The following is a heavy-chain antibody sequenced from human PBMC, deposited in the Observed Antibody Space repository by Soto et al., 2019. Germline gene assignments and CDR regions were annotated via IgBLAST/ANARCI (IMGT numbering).Heavy chain of an antibody. D-gene: IGHD6-25*01. CDR1: GFRFNDYY. Sequence: WGSLRLSCAATGFRFNDYYMTWIRQAPGKGLEWVSYISSGSSTIYYAHSVKGRFTISRDNAKNSLYLQMNSLRAEDTAVYYCATSSGALAASFPYYFDYWGQGTLVTAPQ. CDR3: ATSSGALAASFPYYFDY. J-gene: IGHJ4*02. V-gene: IGHV3-11*01. CDR2: ISSGSSTI.